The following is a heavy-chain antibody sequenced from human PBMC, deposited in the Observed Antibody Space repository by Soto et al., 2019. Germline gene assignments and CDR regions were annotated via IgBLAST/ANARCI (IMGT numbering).Heavy chain of an antibody. D-gene: IGHD6-13*01. J-gene: IGHJ1*01. CDR2: INWNSGSI. CDR3: VKDESINWYSGHFRH. Sequence: GGSLRLSCAASGFTFNDYAMHWVRQVPGKGLEWVSGINWNSGSIGYGDSVKGRFAISRDNAKNSLHLQMNSLSAEDTAFYYCVKDESINWYSGHFRHWGQGTLVTVSS. V-gene: IGHV3-9*01. CDR1: GFTFNDYA.